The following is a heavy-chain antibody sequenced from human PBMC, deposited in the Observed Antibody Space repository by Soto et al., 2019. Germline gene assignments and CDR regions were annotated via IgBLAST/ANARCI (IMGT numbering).Heavy chain of an antibody. CDR2: INPNSGGT. CDR3: ARGRLRDYRYPRGMDV. Sequence: GASVKVSCKASGYTFTSYDMHWVRQAPGQGLEWMGWINPNSGGTNYAQKFQGWVTMTRDTSISTAYMELSRLRSDDTAVYYCARGRLRDYRYPRGMDVWGQGTTVTVSS. CDR1: GYTFTSYD. D-gene: IGHD4-17*01. J-gene: IGHJ6*02. V-gene: IGHV1-2*04.